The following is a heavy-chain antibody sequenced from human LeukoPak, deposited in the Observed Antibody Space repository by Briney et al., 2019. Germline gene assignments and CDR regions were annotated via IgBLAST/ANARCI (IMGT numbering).Heavy chain of an antibody. Sequence: SETLSLTCTVSGGSISSSSYYWGWIRQPPGKGLEWIGSIYYSGSTYYNPSLKSRVTISVDTSKNQFSLKLSSVTAADTAVYYCASGGSTYYYGSGGYYYMDVWGKGTTVTISS. V-gene: IGHV4-39*01. J-gene: IGHJ6*03. CDR3: ASGGSTYYYGSGGYYYMDV. CDR2: IYYSGST. D-gene: IGHD3-10*01. CDR1: GGSISSSSYY.